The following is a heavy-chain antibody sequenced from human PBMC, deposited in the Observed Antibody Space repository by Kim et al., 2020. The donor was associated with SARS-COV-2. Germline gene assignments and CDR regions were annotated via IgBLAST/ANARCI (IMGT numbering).Heavy chain of an antibody. Sequence: GGSLRLSCAASGFTFDDYAMHWVRQAPGKGLEWVSGISWNSGSIGYADSVKGRFTISRDNAKNSLYLQMNSLRAEDTALYYCAKVTYSSGVDYWGQGTLVTVSS. CDR1: GFTFDDYA. J-gene: IGHJ4*02. V-gene: IGHV3-9*01. CDR2: ISWNSGSI. CDR3: AKVTYSSGVDY. D-gene: IGHD6-19*01.